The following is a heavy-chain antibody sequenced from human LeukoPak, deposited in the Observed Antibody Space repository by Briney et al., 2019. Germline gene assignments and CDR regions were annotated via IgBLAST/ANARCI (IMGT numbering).Heavy chain of an antibody. V-gene: IGHV3-7*01. D-gene: IGHD6-19*01. CDR1: GFTFSDYW. Sequence: GGSLRLSCAPSGFTFSDYWMSWVRQAPGKGLEWVANIKQDGSEKYYVDSVKGRFTISRDNAKNSLYLQMNSLRAEDTAVYYCARDPVVAGSDYWGQGTLVSVSS. CDR2: IKQDGSEK. J-gene: IGHJ4*02. CDR3: ARDPVVAGSDY.